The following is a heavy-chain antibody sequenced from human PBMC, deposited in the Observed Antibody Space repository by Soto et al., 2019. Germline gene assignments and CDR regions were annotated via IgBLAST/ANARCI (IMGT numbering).Heavy chain of an antibody. V-gene: IGHV1-18*01. D-gene: IGHD6-19*01. CDR1: GYTFTSYG. Sequence: ASVKVSCKASGYTFTSYGISWVRQAPGQGLEWMGWISAYNGNTNYAQKLQGRVTMTTDTSTSTAYMELRSLRSDDTAVYYCASEIVAVTRNNWCDPWGQGTLVTVS. CDR3: ASEIVAVTRNNWCDP. J-gene: IGHJ5*02. CDR2: ISAYNGNT.